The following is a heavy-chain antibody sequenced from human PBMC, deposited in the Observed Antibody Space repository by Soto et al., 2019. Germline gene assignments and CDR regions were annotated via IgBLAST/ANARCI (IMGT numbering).Heavy chain of an antibody. Sequence: GASVKVSCKASGYTFTRYYMHWVRQAPGQGLEWLGIINPNDGSAQYAQRFEGRVTMTRDTSTSTFYMELSSLRSEDTAVYYCVKDNLHSGSYENWYFDLWGRGTLVTVSS. D-gene: IGHD1-26*01. CDR1: GYTFTRYY. V-gene: IGHV1-46*01. CDR3: VKDNLHSGSYENWYFDL. J-gene: IGHJ2*01. CDR2: INPNDGSA.